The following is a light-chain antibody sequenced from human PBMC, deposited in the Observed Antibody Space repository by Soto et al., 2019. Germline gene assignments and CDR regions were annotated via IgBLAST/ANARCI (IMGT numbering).Light chain of an antibody. CDR1: QPISSW. CDR3: QQYDDLPLT. Sequence: DIQMTQSPPTLSASVGDRVTITCRASQPISSWLAWYHQKPGKAPKLLISDASNLETGVPSRFSGSGSGTDFIFTISSLQPEDIATFYCQQYDDLPLTFGGGTKVDI. CDR2: DAS. J-gene: IGKJ4*01. V-gene: IGKV1-33*01.